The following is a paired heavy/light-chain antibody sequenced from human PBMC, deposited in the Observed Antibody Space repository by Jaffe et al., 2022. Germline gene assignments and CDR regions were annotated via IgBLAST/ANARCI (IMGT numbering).Light chain of an antibody. Sequence: DIVMTQSPLSLPVTLGEPASISCRSGQSLLHSNGYDYLDWFMQKPGQSPQLVIYLASNRASGVPDRFNGSGSGTDFTLRINTVEAGDLGVYYCMQALESPYTFGQGTKLEIK. CDR3: MQALESPYT. CDR1: QSLLHSNGYDY. V-gene: IGKV2-28*01. J-gene: IGKJ2*01. CDR2: LAS.
Heavy chain of an antibody. Sequence: QVHLEQSGAEVKKPGAAVKVSCTASGYTFTTYDINWVRQVPGQGLEWMGWMNPNTGNIGSAQKFRGRLTMTRDTSTNTAYMELRSLTSEDTAVYYCARGVPHCNQIKCFLYNKWLHPWGPGTPVTVSS. CDR1: GYTFTTYD. D-gene: IGHD1-1*01. V-gene: IGHV1-8*01. J-gene: IGHJ5*02. CDR2: MNPNTGNI. CDR3: ARGVPHCNQIKCFLYNKWLHP.